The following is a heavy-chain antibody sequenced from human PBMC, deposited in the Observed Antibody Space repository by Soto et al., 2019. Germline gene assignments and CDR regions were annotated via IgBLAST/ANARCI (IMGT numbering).Heavy chain of an antibody. V-gene: IGHV4-31*01. J-gene: IGHJ4*02. Sequence: SETLSLTCTVSGGSIGSGGYYWSWIRQHPGKGLEWIGYIYYSGSTYYKPSLKSQVTISVDTSKNKSSLKLSTMTAADTAVFFCARDTKTRGWAGPYYFDYWGQGTLVTVSS. CDR3: ARDTKTRGWAGPYYFDY. D-gene: IGHD3-10*01. CDR1: GGSIGSGGYY. CDR2: IYYSGST.